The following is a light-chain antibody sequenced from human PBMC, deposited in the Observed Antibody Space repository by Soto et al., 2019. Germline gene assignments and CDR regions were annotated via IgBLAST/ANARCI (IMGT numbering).Light chain of an antibody. CDR2: EVS. V-gene: IGLV2-8*01. CDR3: SSYAGSDNYMV. CDR1: SSDVGVYNY. Sequence: QSALTQPPSASGSPGQSVTISCTGTSSDVGVYNYVSWYQHHPGKAPKLMIYEVSKRPSGVPDRFSGSKSGNTASLTVSGLQAEDEADFYCSSYAGSDNYMVFGGGTKVTVL. J-gene: IGLJ2*01.